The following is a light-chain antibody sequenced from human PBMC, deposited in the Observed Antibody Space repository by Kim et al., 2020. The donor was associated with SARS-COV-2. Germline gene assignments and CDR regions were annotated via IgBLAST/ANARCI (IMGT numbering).Light chain of an antibody. Sequence: SYELTQPPSVSVSPGQTASTTCSGDKLGDTYACWYQQKPGQSPVLVIYQDSKRPSGIPERFSGSNSGNTATLTISGTQAMDEADYYCQAWDSSTSHVVFGGGTQLTVL. CDR2: QDS. CDR3: QAWDSSTSHVV. V-gene: IGLV3-1*01. J-gene: IGLJ2*01. CDR1: KLGDTY.